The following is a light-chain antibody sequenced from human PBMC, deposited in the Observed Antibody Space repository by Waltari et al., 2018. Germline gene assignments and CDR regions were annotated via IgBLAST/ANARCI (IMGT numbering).Light chain of an antibody. CDR1: HSVSYTSNTHCY. V-gene: IGKV4-1*01. Sequence: ILFTQSPDSLSLSLRERATTNFPSIHSVSYTSNTHCYLVGYQQRTGPPPRLLTYWAATRESGVPDRFSGSGSGTDFTLTISSLQSEDVAVYYCQQYYDTPPTVGGGTKVEIK. CDR3: QQYYDTPPT. J-gene: IGKJ4*01. CDR2: WAA.